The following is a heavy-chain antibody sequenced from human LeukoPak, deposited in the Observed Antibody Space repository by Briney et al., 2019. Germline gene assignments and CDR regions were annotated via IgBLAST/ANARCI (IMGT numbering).Heavy chain of an antibody. CDR1: GGTFSSYA. D-gene: IGHD1-26*01. CDR2: IIPILGIA. V-gene: IGHV1-69*04. Sequence: GASVKVSCKASGGTFSSYAISWVRQVPGQGLEWMGRIIPILGIANYAQKFQGRVTITADKSTSTAYMELSSLRSEDTAVYYCASDSVVGATGAHDNWGQGTLVTVSS. CDR3: ASDSVVGATGAHDN. J-gene: IGHJ4*02.